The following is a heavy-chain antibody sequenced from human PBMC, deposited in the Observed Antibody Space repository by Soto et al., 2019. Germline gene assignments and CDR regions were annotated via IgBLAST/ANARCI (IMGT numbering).Heavy chain of an antibody. Sequence: SEALSLTCTVSGGSISRYYWSWIRQPPGKGLEWIGYIYYSGSTNYNPSLKSRVTISLDTSKNQFSLKLSSVTAADTAVYYCARSRGGYFDYWGQGTLVTVS. CDR3: ARSRGGYFDY. J-gene: IGHJ4*02. CDR2: IYYSGST. D-gene: IGHD3-10*01. CDR1: GGSISRYY. V-gene: IGHV4-59*01.